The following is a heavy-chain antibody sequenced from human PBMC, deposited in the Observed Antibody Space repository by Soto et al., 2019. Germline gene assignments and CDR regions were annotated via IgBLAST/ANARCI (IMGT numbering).Heavy chain of an antibody. Sequence: QVQLVESGGGVVQPGRSLRLSCAASGFTFSSYAMHWVRQAPGKGLEWVAVISYDGSNKYYADSVKGRFTITRDNSKNTLYLQMNSLRAEDTAVYYCARDRLTTVTTGYYYDGMDVWGQGTTVTVSS. J-gene: IGHJ6*02. CDR2: ISYDGSNK. CDR1: GFTFSSYA. CDR3: ARDRLTTVTTGYYYDGMDV. D-gene: IGHD4-17*01. V-gene: IGHV3-30-3*01.